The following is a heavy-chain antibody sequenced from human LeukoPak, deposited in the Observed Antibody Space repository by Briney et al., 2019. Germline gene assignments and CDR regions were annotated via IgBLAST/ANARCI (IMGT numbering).Heavy chain of an antibody. J-gene: IGHJ4*02. CDR3: ARGEEQWLIFDY. CDR1: GGSFSGYY. D-gene: IGHD6-19*01. CDR2: INHSGST. Sequence: TLSLTCAVYGGSFSGYYWSWIRQPPGKGLEWIGEINHSGSTNYNPSLKSRVTISVDTSKNQFSPKLSSVTAADTAVYYCARGEEQWLIFDYWGQGTLVTVSS. V-gene: IGHV4-34*01.